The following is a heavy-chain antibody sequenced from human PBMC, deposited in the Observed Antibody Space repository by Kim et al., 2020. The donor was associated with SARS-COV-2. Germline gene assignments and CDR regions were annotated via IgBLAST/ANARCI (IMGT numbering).Heavy chain of an antibody. CDR3: AKKGGYSSGYDLDY. Sequence: EGYVEGRFTTTRENSKTTRYLQMKSLRAEDTAVYYCAKKGGYSSGYDLDYWGQGTLVTVSS. J-gene: IGHJ4*02. V-gene: IGHV3-23*01. D-gene: IGHD5-12*01.